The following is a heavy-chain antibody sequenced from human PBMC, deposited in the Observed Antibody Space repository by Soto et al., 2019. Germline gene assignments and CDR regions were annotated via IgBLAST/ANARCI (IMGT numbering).Heavy chain of an antibody. CDR2: IIPILGTT. Sequence: ASVKVSCKASGGTFSSYTFNWVRQAPGQGPEWMGGIIPILGTTTYAQKFQDRVTITADESTRTAYMERSSLRSEDTAVYYCARAAGMAARIYYYGMDLWGQGTTVTVSS. D-gene: IGHD6-6*01. CDR3: ARAAGMAARIYYYGMDL. CDR1: GGTFSSYT. J-gene: IGHJ6*02. V-gene: IGHV1-69*13.